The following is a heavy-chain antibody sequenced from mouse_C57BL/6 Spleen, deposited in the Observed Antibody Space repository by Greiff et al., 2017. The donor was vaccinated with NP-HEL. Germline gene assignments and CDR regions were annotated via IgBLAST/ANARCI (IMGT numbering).Heavy chain of an antibody. J-gene: IGHJ2*01. V-gene: IGHV1-50*01. CDR1: GYTFTSYW. CDR2: IDPSDSYT. CDR3: ARWIYFDY. Sequence: QVQLQQPGAELVKPGASVKLSCKASGYTFTSYWMQWVKQRPGQGLEWIGEIDPSDSYTNYNQKFKGKATLTVDTSSSTAYMQLSSLTSEDSAVYDCARWIYFDYWGQGTTLTVSS.